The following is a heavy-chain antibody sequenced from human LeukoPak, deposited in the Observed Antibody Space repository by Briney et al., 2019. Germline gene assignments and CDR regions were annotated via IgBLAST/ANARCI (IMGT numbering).Heavy chain of an antibody. V-gene: IGHV3-48*03. Sequence: GGSPRLSCAASGFTFSSYEMNWVRQAPGKGLEWVSYISSSGSTIYYADSVKGRFTISRDNAKNSLYLQMNSLRAEDTAVYYCARGSGGGMIVVVYFDYWGQGTLVTVSS. CDR1: GFTFSSYE. D-gene: IGHD3-22*01. CDR3: ARGSGGGMIVVVYFDY. CDR2: ISSSGSTI. J-gene: IGHJ4*02.